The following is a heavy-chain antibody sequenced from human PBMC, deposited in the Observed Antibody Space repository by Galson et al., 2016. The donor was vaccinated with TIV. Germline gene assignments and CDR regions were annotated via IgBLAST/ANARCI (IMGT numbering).Heavy chain of an antibody. CDR3: ARAPYSGNYYYFDY. D-gene: IGHD1-26*01. Sequence: SLRLSCAASGFTFSSYDMHWVRHAAGKGLEWVSGIGTVGDTYYPGSVKGRFSISREDAKNSLYLQMNSLRAGDTAVYYCARAPYSGNYYYFDYWGQGTLVTVSS. J-gene: IGHJ4*02. V-gene: IGHV3-13*01. CDR1: GFTFSSYD. CDR2: IGTVGDT.